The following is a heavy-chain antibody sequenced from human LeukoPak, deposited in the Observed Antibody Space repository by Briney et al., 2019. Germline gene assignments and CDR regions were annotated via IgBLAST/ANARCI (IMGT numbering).Heavy chain of an antibody. CDR1: RFKLSTYW. CDR2: IKQDGSEK. D-gene: IGHD4-17*01. J-gene: IGHJ4*02. V-gene: IGHV3-7*01. CDR3: VRMGRYGDYDY. Sequence: GGSLRLSCAASRFKLSTYWMSWVRQAPGKGLEWVANIKQDGSEKYYVDSVKGRFTISRDNAKNSLYLQMNSLRAEDTAVYYCVRMGRYGDYDYWGQGTLVTVSS.